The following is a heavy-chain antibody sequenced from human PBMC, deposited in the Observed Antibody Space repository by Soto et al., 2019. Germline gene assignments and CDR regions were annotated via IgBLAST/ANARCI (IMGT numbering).Heavy chain of an antibody. Sequence: QVQLVQSGAEVKKPGSSVKVSCKAPGGTFSSYAISWVRQAPGQGLEWMGGIIPIFGTAKYAQKFQGRVTITANESTSTGYMELSSLRSEDTAVYYCARSQGGSSSLDIYYYYYYGMDGWGPGTTVTVSS. J-gene: IGHJ6*02. D-gene: IGHD2-15*01. CDR1: GGTFSSYA. V-gene: IGHV1-69*01. CDR3: ARSQGGSSSLDIYYYYYYGMDG. CDR2: IIPIFGTA.